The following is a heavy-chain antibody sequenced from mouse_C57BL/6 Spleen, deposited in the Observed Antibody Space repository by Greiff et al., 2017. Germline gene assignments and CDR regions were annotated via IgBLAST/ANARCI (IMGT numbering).Heavy chain of an antibody. CDR2: INPSDGST. J-gene: IGHJ1*03. V-gene: IGHV1-85*01. D-gene: IGHD1-1*01. CDR3: ERWVVAKYFDV. CDR1: GYTFTSYY. Sequence: QVQLQQSGPELVKPGASVKLSCTASGYTFTSYYINWVKQGPGQGLEWIGWINPSDGSTKYTEKFKGKATLTVDTSSSTEYMQLHSLTSEDSAVYFCERWVVAKYFDVWGTGTTVTVSA.